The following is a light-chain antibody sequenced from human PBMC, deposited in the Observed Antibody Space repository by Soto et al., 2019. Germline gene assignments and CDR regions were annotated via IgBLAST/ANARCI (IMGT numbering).Light chain of an antibody. CDR3: HQYYTTLT. Sequence: DIVMTQSPDSLALSLGERATINCKSSQSGLKSSNKKHCLACYQLKQGQSTKLLINWASTRDSGVPDRFSGSGAGTDFTLAISSLPAEDVAVYYCHQYYTTLTFVGGTKVEI. J-gene: IGKJ4*01. V-gene: IGKV4-1*01. CDR2: WAS. CDR1: QSGLKSSNKKHC.